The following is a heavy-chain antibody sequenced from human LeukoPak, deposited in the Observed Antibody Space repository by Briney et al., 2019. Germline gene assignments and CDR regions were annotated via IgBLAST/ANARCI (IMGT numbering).Heavy chain of an antibody. CDR3: ARGLNFGWFDP. D-gene: IGHD3/OR15-3a*01. Sequence: PSETLSLTCTVSGGSISSYYWSWIRQPPGKGLEWIGYISYSGSTNYNPSLKSRVTIPVDTSKNQFSLKLSSVTAADTAVYYCARGLNFGWFDPWGQGTLVTVSS. CDR2: ISYSGST. J-gene: IGHJ5*02. CDR1: GGSISSYY. V-gene: IGHV4-59*01.